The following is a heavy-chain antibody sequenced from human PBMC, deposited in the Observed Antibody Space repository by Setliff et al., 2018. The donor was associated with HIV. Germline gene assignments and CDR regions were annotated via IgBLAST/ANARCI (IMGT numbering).Heavy chain of an antibody. D-gene: IGHD1-26*01. V-gene: IGHV3-21*05. CDR1: GFTFSSYS. CDR3: AKPLTQWGVSPYHYAVDV. CDR2: ISSTGSYT. Sequence: GGSLRLSCAASGFTFSSYSMNWVRQAPGKGLEWVSYISSTGSYTNYADSVKGRLTISRDNAKNSLYLQMNSLRAEDTAVYYCAKPLTQWGVSPYHYAVDVWGQGTTVTVSS. J-gene: IGHJ6*01.